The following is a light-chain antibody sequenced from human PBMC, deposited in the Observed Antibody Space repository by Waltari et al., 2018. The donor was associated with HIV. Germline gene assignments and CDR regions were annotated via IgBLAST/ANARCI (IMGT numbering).Light chain of an antibody. CDR2: KAS. V-gene: IGKV1-5*03. Sequence: DIQLTQSPSTLSASVGDRVMITCRASQTVTSWLAWYQQKSGTAPKVLIYKASNLKSGVSARFSGSGFGAEFTLTISSLQPDDLATYYCQQYNTYPWTFGQGTRVEIK. CDR1: QTVTSW. CDR3: QQYNTYPWT. J-gene: IGKJ1*01.